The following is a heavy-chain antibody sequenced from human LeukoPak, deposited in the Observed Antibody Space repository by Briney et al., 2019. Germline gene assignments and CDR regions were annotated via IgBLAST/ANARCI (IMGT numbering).Heavy chain of an antibody. CDR1: GGSIKSNNYY. Sequence: SSETLSLTCSVSGGSIKSNNYYWGWIRQPPGKGLEWIGTMDYSGSTYYNPSLKSRITISVDTSKNQFSLKLRSVTAADTAVYHCARHRMTAEDYFDFWGQGTLVTVSS. CDR3: ARHRMTAEDYFDF. D-gene: IGHD6-13*01. CDR2: MDYSGST. V-gene: IGHV4-39*01. J-gene: IGHJ4*02.